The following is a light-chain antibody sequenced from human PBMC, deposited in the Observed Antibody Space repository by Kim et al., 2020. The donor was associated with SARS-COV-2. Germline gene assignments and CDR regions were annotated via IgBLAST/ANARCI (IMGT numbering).Light chain of an antibody. J-gene: IGLJ2*01. CDR1: NSDVGGYKY. V-gene: IGLV2-14*03. Sequence: QSALTQPASVSGSPGQLITISCTGTNSDVGGYKYVSWYQEQADKAPRLIIFDVSSRPSGVSNRFSGSKSGNTASLTISGLQAADEGTYFCASYSSRRSSVVFVGGTQLTVL. CDR2: DVS. CDR3: ASYSSRRSSVV.